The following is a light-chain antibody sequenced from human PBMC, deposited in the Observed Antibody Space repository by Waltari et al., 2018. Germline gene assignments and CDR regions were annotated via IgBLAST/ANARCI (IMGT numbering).Light chain of an antibody. CDR1: SRDVGGYPF. Sequence: QSALTQPRSVSGSPGQSVTISCTVTSRDVGGYPFVSWFQQHPGKVPKLLIYDVSERPSDVPDRFSGSKSANTASLTISGLQPDDEADYYCCSFAGSYTFVFGPGTSVTVL. J-gene: IGLJ1*01. CDR3: CSFAGSYTFV. CDR2: DVS. V-gene: IGLV2-11*01.